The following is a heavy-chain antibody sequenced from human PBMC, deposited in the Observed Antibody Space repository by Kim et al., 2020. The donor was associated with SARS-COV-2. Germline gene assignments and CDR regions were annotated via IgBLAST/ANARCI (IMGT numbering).Heavy chain of an antibody. D-gene: IGHD5-18*01. Sequence: YYNPSLKSRVTISVDTSKNQFSLKLSSVTAADTAVYYCARVTAMGPPSDYWGQGTLVTVSS. CDR3: ARVTAMGPPSDY. J-gene: IGHJ4*02. V-gene: IGHV4-30-2*04.